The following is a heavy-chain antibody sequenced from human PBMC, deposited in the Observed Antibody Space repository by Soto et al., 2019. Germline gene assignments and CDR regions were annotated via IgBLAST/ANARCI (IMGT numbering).Heavy chain of an antibody. CDR3: AKDRPRLTQNLVDIY. D-gene: IGHD6-25*01. J-gene: IGHJ4*02. CDR2: ISAYNGNT. CDR1: GYTFADHG. Sequence: QIQLVQSGPEVKKPGASVKVSCKTSGYTFADHGISWVRQAPGQGLEWMGWISAYNGNTELAQKFQGRVTMTTDKSTNTAYMELRSLASDDTAVYYXAKDRPRLTQNLVDIYWGQGTLVTVSS. V-gene: IGHV1-18*04.